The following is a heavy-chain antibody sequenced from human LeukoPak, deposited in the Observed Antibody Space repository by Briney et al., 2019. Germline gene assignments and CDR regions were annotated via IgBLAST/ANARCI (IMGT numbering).Heavy chain of an antibody. D-gene: IGHD3-22*01. CDR3: ARDSLGYYYFDY. CDR1: DGSINSYY. Sequence: SETLSLTCSVSDGSINSYYWNWIRQPPGKGLEWIGYIYYSGSTNYNPSLKSRVTISVDTSKNQFSLKLSSVTAADTAVYYCARDSLGYYYFDYWGQGTLVTVSS. J-gene: IGHJ4*02. CDR2: IYYSGST. V-gene: IGHV4-59*01.